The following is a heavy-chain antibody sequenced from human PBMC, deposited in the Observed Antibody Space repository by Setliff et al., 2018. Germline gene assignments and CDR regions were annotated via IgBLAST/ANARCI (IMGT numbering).Heavy chain of an antibody. CDR3: ARAQSWSGGPYYFDN. D-gene: IGHD3-3*01. Sequence: ASVKVSCKASGYTFTSYDINWVRQATGQGLEWMGWMNPNSGNTGYAQKFQGRVTMTRNTSISTAYMDLSSLRFEDTAVYYCARAQSWSGGPYYFDNWGQGTLVSVS. CDR1: GYTFTSYD. CDR2: MNPNSGNT. V-gene: IGHV1-8*02. J-gene: IGHJ4*02.